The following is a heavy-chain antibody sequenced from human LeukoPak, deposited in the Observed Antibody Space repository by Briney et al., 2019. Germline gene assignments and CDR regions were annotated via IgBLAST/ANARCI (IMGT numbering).Heavy chain of an antibody. Sequence: PGGSLRLSCAASGFTLSSYGMSWVRQAPGKGLEWVSAISGSGGSTHYADSVKGRFTISRDNSKNTLYLQMNSLRAEDTAMYYCAKGGESYYGSGSFTPFDYWGQGTLVTVSS. CDR3: AKGGESYYGSGSFTPFDY. D-gene: IGHD3-10*01. CDR2: ISGSGGST. CDR1: GFTLSSYG. V-gene: IGHV3-23*01. J-gene: IGHJ4*02.